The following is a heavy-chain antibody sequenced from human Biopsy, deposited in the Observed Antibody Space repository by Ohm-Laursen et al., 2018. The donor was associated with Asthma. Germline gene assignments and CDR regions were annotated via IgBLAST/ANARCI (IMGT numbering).Heavy chain of an antibody. CDR1: GFNFHNYG. V-gene: IGHV3-30*18. Sequence: RLSCAAPGFNFHNYGMNWVRRAPGKGLEWVAQILFDGRKINYPDSVKGRFTISRDNSKNMVYLQMNSLRPEDTAVYYCAKDRVAGRSYYFDYWGQGSLVSVSS. D-gene: IGHD6-13*01. CDR3: AKDRVAGRSYYFDY. CDR2: ILFDGRKI. J-gene: IGHJ4*02.